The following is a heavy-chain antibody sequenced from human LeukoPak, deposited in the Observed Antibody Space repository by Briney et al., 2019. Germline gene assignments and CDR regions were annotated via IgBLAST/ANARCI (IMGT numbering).Heavy chain of an antibody. J-gene: IGHJ4*02. CDR2: INHSGST. CDR1: GGSFSGYY. Sequence: SETLSLTCAVYGGSFSGYYWSWIHQPPGKGLEWIGEINHSGSTNYNPSLKSRVTISVDTSKSQFSLKRSSVTAADTAVYYCGARSCTSCQPGGVDYWGQGTLVTVSS. D-gene: IGHD2-2*01. V-gene: IGHV4-34*01. CDR3: GARSCTSCQPGGVDY.